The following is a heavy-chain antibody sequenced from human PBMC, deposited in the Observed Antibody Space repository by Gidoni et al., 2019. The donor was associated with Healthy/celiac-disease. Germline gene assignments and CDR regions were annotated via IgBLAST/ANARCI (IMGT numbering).Heavy chain of an antibody. V-gene: IGHV3-9*01. D-gene: IGHD3-10*01. CDR3: AKGNTYYYGSGSYWYFDY. CDR1: GFTFDDYA. Sequence: EVQLVESGGGLVQPGRSLRLSCAASGFTFDDYAMHWVRQAPGKGLEWVSGISWNSGSIGYADSVKGRFTISRDNAKNSLYLQMNSLRAEDTALYYCAKGNTYYYGSGSYWYFDYWGQGTLVTVSS. J-gene: IGHJ4*02. CDR2: ISWNSGSI.